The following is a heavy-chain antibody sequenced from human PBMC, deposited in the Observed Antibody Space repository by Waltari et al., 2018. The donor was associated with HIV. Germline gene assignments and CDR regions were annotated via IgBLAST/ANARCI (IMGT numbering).Heavy chain of an antibody. CDR2: ISATGATT. D-gene: IGHD2-21*01. CDR3: ASHPVPYCGNRRCYGGF. Sequence: GGSLRLSCAGSGFTFVSYAMSWVRQAPGKGLEWVSSISATGATTYYSDSVKGRFTISRDNSKNTLFVQMNSLLVEDTAIYYCASHPVPYCGNRRCYGGFWGQGTLVAVSP. J-gene: IGHJ4*02. CDR1: GFTFVSYA. V-gene: IGHV3-23*01.